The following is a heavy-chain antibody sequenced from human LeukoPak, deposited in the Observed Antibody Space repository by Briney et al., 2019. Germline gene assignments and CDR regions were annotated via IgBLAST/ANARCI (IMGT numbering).Heavy chain of an antibody. D-gene: IGHD4-11*01. CDR1: GFTFSHYG. J-gene: IGHJ4*02. CDR2: IWSDATNQ. Sequence: GGSLRLSCEASGFTFSHYGMHWVRQAPGKGLEWVAVIWSDATNQYYADSVKGRFTISRDNFKKTVSLQMNSLRVEDTAVYYRAKDAQRGFDYSNSLEHWGRGVLVTVSS. V-gene: IGHV3-33*06. CDR3: AKDAQRGFDYSNSLEH.